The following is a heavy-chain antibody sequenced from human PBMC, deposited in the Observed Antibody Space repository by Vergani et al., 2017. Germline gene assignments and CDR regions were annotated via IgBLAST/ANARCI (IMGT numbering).Heavy chain of an antibody. J-gene: IGHJ6*03. CDR2: IYYSGST. Sequence: QLQLQESGPGLVKPSETLSLTCTVSGGSISSSSYYWGWIRQPPGKGLEWIGSIYYSGSTYYNPSLKSRVTISVDTAKNQFSLKLSSVTAADTAVYYCARVSSRSSNYYYYRDVWGKGP. V-gene: IGHV4-39*01. CDR3: ARVSSRSSNYYYYRDV. D-gene: IGHD6-6*01. CDR1: GGSISSSSYY.